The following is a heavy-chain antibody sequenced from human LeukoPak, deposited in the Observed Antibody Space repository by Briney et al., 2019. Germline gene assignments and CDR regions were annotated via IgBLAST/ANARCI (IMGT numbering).Heavy chain of an antibody. J-gene: IGHJ6*02. CDR3: ARAEVGSSSTPYYYYHGMDV. CDR2: INTNTGNP. D-gene: IGHD6-13*01. CDR1: GYTFTSYA. V-gene: IGHV7-4-1*02. Sequence: GASVKVSCKASGYTFTSYAMNWVRQAPGQGLEWMGWINTNTGNPTYAQGFTGRFVFSLDTSVSTAYLQISSLKAEDTAVYYCARAEVGSSSTPYYYYHGMDVWGQGTTVTVSS.